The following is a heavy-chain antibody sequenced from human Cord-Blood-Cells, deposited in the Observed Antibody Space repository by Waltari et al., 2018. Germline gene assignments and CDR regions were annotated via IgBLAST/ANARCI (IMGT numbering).Heavy chain of an antibody. Sequence: QVQLVQSGAEVKKPGASVKVSCKDSGYNFTSYGISWVRQAPGQGLEWMGWISANNANTNNAQKPQGRVTMTTDTSTSTAYMELRSLRSDDTAVYYCARDAGSYYNWFDPWGQGTLVTVSS. CDR1: GYNFTSYG. J-gene: IGHJ5*02. CDR2: ISANNANT. V-gene: IGHV1-18*01. D-gene: IGHD1-26*01. CDR3: ARDAGSYYNWFDP.